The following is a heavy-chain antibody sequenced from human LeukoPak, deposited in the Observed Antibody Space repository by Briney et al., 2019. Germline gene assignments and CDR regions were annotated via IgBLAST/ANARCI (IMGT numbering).Heavy chain of an antibody. CDR1: GYSISSGYY. D-gene: IGHD6-19*01. J-gene: IGHJ4*02. V-gene: IGHV4-38-2*02. CDR3: ARGGVAVAGEDY. CDR2: IYHSGST. Sequence: SETLSLTCTVSGYSISSGYYWGWIRQPPGKGLEWIGSIYHSGSTYYNPSLKSRVTISVDTSKNQFSLKLSSVTAADTAVYYCARGGVAVAGEDYWGQGTLVTVSS.